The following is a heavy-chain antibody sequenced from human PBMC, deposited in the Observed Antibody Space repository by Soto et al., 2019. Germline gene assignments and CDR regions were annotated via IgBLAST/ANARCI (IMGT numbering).Heavy chain of an antibody. CDR3: ARVRGSYGMDF. Sequence: QVQLVQSGAEVKKPGSSVKVSCKASGGTFNSYTISWVRQAPGQGLEWMGGIIPILGIANYAQKFQGRVTITGDKSTITAYMELGSLISEDTAVYYWARVRGSYGMDFWGQGTTVTVSS. V-gene: IGHV1-69*02. J-gene: IGHJ6*02. D-gene: IGHD3-10*01. CDR2: IIPILGIA. CDR1: GGTFNSYT.